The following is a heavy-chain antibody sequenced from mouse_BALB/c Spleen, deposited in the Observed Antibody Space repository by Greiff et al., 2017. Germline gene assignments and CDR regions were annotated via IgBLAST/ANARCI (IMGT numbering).Heavy chain of an antibody. Sequence: LQQPGSELVRPGASVKLSCKASGYTFTSYWMHWVKQRPGQGLEWIGNIYPGSGSTNYDEKFKSKATLTVDTSSSTAYMQLSSLTSEDSAVYYCTRSGEEYYAMDYWGQGTSVTVSS. D-gene: IGHD3-1*01. CDR1: GYTFTSYW. CDR3: TRSGEEYYAMDY. V-gene: IGHV1S22*01. J-gene: IGHJ4*01. CDR2: IYPGSGST.